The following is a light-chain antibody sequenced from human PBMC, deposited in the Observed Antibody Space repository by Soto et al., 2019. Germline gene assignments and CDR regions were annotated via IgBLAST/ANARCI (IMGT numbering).Light chain of an antibody. CDR1: SSDVGGYDY. V-gene: IGLV2-14*01. CDR2: DVS. CDR3: SSYTNSGSQVV. Sequence: QSALTQPASVSGSPEQSITISCTGTSSDVGGYDYVSWYQQHPRKAPKLMIYDVSNRPSGVSNRFSGSKSGNTASLTISGLQAEDEADYYCSSYTNSGSQVVFGGGTKVTVL. J-gene: IGLJ2*01.